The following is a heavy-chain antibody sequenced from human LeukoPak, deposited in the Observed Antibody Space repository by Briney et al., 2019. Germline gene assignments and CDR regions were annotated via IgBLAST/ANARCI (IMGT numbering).Heavy chain of an antibody. J-gene: IGHJ6*02. CDR2: ISYDGSNK. CDR3: ASNVEMATIPHRETAGYHYYYGMDV. CDR1: GFTFSSYA. D-gene: IGHD5-24*01. Sequence: GGSLRLSCAASGFTFSSYAMHWVRQAPGKGLEWVAVISYDGSNKYYADSVKGRFTISRDNSKNTLYLQMNSLRAEDTAVYYCASNVEMATIPHRETAGYHYYYGMDVWGQGTTVTVSS. V-gene: IGHV3-30*04.